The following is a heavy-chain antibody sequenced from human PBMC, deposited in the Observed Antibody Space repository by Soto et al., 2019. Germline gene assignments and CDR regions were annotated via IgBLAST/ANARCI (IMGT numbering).Heavy chain of an antibody. V-gene: IGHV1-46*01. CDR3: ASLYYYDSSGYYSENDAFDI. J-gene: IGHJ3*02. Sequence: ASVKVSCKASGYTFTSYYMHWVRQAPGQGLEWMGIINPSGGSTSYAQKFQGRVTMTRDTSTSTVYMELSSLRSEDTAVYYCASLYYYDSSGYYSENDAFDIWGKGTMVTVSS. CDR2: INPSGGST. D-gene: IGHD3-22*01. CDR1: GYTFTSYY.